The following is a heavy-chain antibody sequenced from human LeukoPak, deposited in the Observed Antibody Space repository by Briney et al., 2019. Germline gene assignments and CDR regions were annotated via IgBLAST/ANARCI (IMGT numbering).Heavy chain of an antibody. CDR2: ISSSGSTI. CDR3: ATEITPYYYMDV. D-gene: IGHD5-24*01. J-gene: IGHJ6*03. Sequence: GGSLRLSCSASGFTFSTYSMNWVRQAPGKGLEWVSYISSSGSTIYYADSVKGRFTISRDNTKNSLYLQMNSLRADDTAVYYCATEITPYYYMDVWGKGTTVTVSS. V-gene: IGHV3-48*04. CDR1: GFTFSTYS.